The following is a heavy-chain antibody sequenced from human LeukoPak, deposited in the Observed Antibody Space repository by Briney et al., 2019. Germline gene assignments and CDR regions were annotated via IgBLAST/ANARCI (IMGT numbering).Heavy chain of an antibody. CDR1: GFTFSSYA. J-gene: IGHJ3*02. Sequence: QPGGSLRLSCAASGFTFSSYAMSWVRQAPGEGLEWVSAISGSGGGTYYADSVKRRFTIYRDSSKNTLYLHMNSLRAEDTAVYYYAKDIARGYYAFDTWGQGTMVTVSS. V-gene: IGHV3-23*01. D-gene: IGHD3-22*01. CDR2: ISGSGGGT. CDR3: AKDIARGYYAFDT.